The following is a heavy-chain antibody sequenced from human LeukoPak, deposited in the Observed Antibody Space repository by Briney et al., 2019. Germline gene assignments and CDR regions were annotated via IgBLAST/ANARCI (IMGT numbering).Heavy chain of an antibody. D-gene: IGHD6-19*01. CDR2: IKGDGSEK. CDR1: GFTVSSNY. Sequence: PGGSLRLSCAASGFTVSSNYMTWVRQAPGKGLEWVANIKGDGSEKDYVDSVKGRFTISRDNGKNSLYLQMNSLRAEDTAVYYCVRDGGWYRLGFWGQGTLVTVSS. V-gene: IGHV3-7*01. CDR3: VRDGGWYRLGF. J-gene: IGHJ4*02.